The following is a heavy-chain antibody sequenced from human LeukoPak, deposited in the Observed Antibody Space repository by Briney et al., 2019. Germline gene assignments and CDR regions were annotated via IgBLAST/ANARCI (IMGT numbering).Heavy chain of an antibody. D-gene: IGHD3-22*01. Sequence: GGSLRLSCAASGFTFSSYAMSWVRQAPGKGLEWVSAISGSGGSTYYADSVKGRFTISRDNSKNTLYLQMNSLRAEDTAVNYCAKGSRWDYYDSSGYSYFDYWGQGTLVTVSS. CDR1: GFTFSSYA. CDR2: ISGSGGST. V-gene: IGHV3-23*01. J-gene: IGHJ4*02. CDR3: AKGSRWDYYDSSGYSYFDY.